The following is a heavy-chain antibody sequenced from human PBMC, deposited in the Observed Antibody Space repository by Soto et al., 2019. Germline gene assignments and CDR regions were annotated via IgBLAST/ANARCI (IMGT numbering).Heavy chain of an antibody. CDR2: IIPILGIA. CDR3: ARLTPRYRYGSYYYYGMDV. J-gene: IGHJ6*02. V-gene: IGHV1-69*02. Sequence: QVQLVQSGAEVKKPGSSVKVSCKASGGTFSSYTISWVRQAPGQGLEWMGRIIPILGIANYAQKFQGRVTITADKSTSTAYMELSRLRSEDTAVYYCARLTPRYRYGSYYYYGMDVWGQGTTVTVSS. D-gene: IGHD5-18*01. CDR1: GGTFSSYT.